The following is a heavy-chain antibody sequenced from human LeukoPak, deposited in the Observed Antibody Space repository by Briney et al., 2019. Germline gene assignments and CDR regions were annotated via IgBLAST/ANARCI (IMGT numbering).Heavy chain of an antibody. CDR2: IKSQTDGGTT. Sequence: GGSLRLSCKGSGFTFTNACMSWVRLAPGKGLEWVGHIKSQTDGGTTDYAAPVKGRFTISRDDSKNTLYPQLNSLKTEDTAVYYCTTGTWIQLWLADYWGQGTLVTVSS. D-gene: IGHD5-18*01. V-gene: IGHV3-15*01. J-gene: IGHJ4*02. CDR1: GFTFTNAC. CDR3: TTGTWIQLWLADY.